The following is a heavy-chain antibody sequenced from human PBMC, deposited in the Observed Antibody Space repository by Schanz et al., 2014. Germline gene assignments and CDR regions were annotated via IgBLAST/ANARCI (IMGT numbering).Heavy chain of an antibody. V-gene: IGHV1-18*01. CDR3: ARGGGPEDVFDI. D-gene: IGHD5-12*01. CDR1: GYTFISYG. J-gene: IGHJ3*02. CDR2: ISGSNGNT. Sequence: QVQLVQSGAEVRKPGASVKVSCKASGYTFISYGISWVRQAPGQGLEWLGWISGSNGNTNYTQKFQGRVSITADKSTSTASMELSSLRSDDTAVYYCARGGGPEDVFDIWGQGTILTVSS.